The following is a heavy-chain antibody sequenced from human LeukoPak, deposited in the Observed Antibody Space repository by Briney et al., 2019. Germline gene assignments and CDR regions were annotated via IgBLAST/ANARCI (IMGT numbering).Heavy chain of an antibody. J-gene: IGHJ6*02. CDR3: ASPYCSSTSCYSVLYGMDV. D-gene: IGHD2-2*01. V-gene: IGHV1-69*01. CDR2: IIPIFGTA. Sequence: SVKVSCKASGGTFISYAISWVRQAPGQGLEWMGGIIPIFGTANYAQKFQGRVTITADESTSTAYMELSSLRSEDTAVYYCASPYCSSTSCYSVLYGMDVWGQGTTVTVSS. CDR1: GGTFISYA.